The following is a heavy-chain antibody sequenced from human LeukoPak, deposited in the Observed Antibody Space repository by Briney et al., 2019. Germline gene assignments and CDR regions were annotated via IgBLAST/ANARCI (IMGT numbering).Heavy chain of an antibody. CDR3: VRGYYYDSSGYWVRAFDI. J-gene: IGHJ3*02. CDR1: GGSISSGGYS. V-gene: IGHV4-30-2*01. D-gene: IGHD3-22*01. CDR2: MYHSGTT. Sequence: SQTQSLTCAVSGGSISSGGYSWSWIRQPSGKGLEWIGYMYHSGTTHYNPSLKSRVTISVDRSKNQFSLKLSSVTAADTAVYYCVRGYYYDSSGYWVRAFDIWGQGTMVTVSS.